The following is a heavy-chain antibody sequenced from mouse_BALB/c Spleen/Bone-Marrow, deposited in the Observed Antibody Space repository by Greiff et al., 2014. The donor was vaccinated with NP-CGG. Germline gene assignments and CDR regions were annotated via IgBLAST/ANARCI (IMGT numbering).Heavy chain of an antibody. CDR2: ISDGGSYT. J-gene: IGHJ4*01. V-gene: IGHV5-4*02. CDR1: GFTFSDYY. CDR3: VRGLYGSSYTYAMDY. Sequence: VQLKESGGGLVKPGGSLKLSCAASGFTFSDYYMYWVRQTPEKRLEWVATISDGGSYTYYPDSVKGRFTISRDNAKNNLYLQMSSLKSEDTAMYYCVRGLYGSSYTYAMDYWGQGTSVTVSS. D-gene: IGHD1-1*01.